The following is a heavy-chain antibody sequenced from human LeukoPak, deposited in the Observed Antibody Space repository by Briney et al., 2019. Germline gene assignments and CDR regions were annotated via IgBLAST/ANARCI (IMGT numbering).Heavy chain of an antibody. CDR3: ARRGTGDSAGYYFDY. V-gene: IGHV4-59*08. J-gene: IGHJ4*02. Sequence: SETLSLTCTVSGGSIRNYYWSWIRQPPGRGLEWIGYMYYSGSSANYNPSLKSRVTLSVDTSKNQFSLKLSSVTAADTAVYYCARRGTGDSAGYYFDYWGQGTLVTVSS. D-gene: IGHD7-27*01. CDR2: MYYSGSSA. CDR1: GGSIRNYY.